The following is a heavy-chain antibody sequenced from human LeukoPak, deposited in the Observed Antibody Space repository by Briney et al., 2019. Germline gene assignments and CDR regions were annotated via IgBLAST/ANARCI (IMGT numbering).Heavy chain of an antibody. CDR2: ISSSGSTI. J-gene: IGHJ6*03. V-gene: IGHV3-11*01. Sequence: GGSLRLSCAASGFTFSDYYMSWIRQAPGKGLEWVSYISSSGSTIYYADSVKGRFTISRDNAKKSLYLQMNSLRGEDMALYYCAKGDSSQLLRNMDVWGKGTTVTV. CDR3: AKGDSSQLLRNMDV. CDR1: GFTFSDYY. D-gene: IGHD2-2*01.